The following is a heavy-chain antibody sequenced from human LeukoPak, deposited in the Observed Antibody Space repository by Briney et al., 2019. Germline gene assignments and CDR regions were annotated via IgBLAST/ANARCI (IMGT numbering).Heavy chain of an antibody. D-gene: IGHD5-18*01. J-gene: IGHJ1*01. CDR1: GFTFSSYA. CDR3: AKDRGIQLWSEYFQH. V-gene: IGHV3-23*01. Sequence: GGSLRLSCAASGFTFSSYAMSWVRQAPGKGLEWVSAISGSGGSTYYADSVKGRFTISRDNSKNTLYLQMNSLRAEDTAVYYCAKDRGIQLWSEYFQHWGQGTLVTVSS. CDR2: ISGSGGST.